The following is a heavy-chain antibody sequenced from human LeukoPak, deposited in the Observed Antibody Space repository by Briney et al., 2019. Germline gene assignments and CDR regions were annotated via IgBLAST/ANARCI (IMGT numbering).Heavy chain of an antibody. V-gene: IGHV1-69*13. J-gene: IGHJ5*02. Sequence: SVKVSCKASGGTFSSYAFSWVRQAPGQGLEWMGGIIPLFGTTNYAQKFQGRVTITADESASTAYMELSSLRSEDTAVYYCARVPLTCSGGSCYGLNWFDPWGQGTLVTVSS. CDR2: IIPLFGTT. D-gene: IGHD2-15*01. CDR3: ARVPLTCSGGSCYGLNWFDP. CDR1: GGTFSSYA.